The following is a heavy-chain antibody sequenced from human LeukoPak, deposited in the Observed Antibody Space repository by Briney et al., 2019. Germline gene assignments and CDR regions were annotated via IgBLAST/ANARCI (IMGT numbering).Heavy chain of an antibody. CDR3: QAEDGLRYFDGYDY. CDR1: GGSISSGSYY. D-gene: IGHD3-9*01. Sequence: SETLSLTCTVSGGSISSGSYYWSWIRQPAGKGLEWIGRIYTSGSTNYNPSLKSRVTISVDTPKNQFSLKLSSVTAADTAVYYFQAEDGLRYFDGYDYWGQGTLVTVSS. J-gene: IGHJ4*02. V-gene: IGHV4-61*02. CDR2: IYTSGST.